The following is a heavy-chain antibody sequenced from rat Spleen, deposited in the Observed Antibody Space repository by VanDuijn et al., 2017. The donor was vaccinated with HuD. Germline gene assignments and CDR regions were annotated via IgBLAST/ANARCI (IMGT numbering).Heavy chain of an antibody. D-gene: IGHD4-3*01. CDR1: GFIFSDYD. V-gene: IGHV5S13*01. CDR3: ARQDTSGYSNWFTY. CDR2: ISPSGGGT. J-gene: IGHJ3*01. Sequence: EVQLVESGGGLVQPGRSLKLSCAASGFIFSDYDMAWVRQTPTKGLEWVASISPSGGGTYYRDSVKGRFTVSRDNTRSTQFLQMDSLRSEDTATYYWARQDTSGYSNWFTYWGQGTLVTVSS.